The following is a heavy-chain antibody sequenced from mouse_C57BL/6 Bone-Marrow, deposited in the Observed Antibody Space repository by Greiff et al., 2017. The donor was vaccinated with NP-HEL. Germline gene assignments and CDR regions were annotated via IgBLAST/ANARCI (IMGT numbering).Heavy chain of an antibody. J-gene: IGHJ1*03. V-gene: IGHV1-64*01. CDR1: GYTFTSYW. CDR2: IHPNSGST. CDR3: ARGITTVVGGGWYFDV. D-gene: IGHD1-1*01. Sequence: VQLQQPGAELVKPGASVKLSCKASGYTFTSYWMHWVKQRPGQGLEWIGMIHPNSGSTNYNEKFKSKATLTVDKSSSTAYMQLSSLTSEDSAVYYCARGITTVVGGGWYFDVWGTGTTVTVSS.